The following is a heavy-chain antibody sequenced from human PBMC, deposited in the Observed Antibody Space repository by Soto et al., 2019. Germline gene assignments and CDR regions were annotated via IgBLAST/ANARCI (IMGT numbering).Heavy chain of an antibody. CDR2: IYHSGST. J-gene: IGHJ4*02. Sequence: SETLSLTCAVSGGSISSGGYSWSWIRQPPGKGLEWIGYIYHSGSTYYNPSLKSRVTISVDRSKNQFSLKLSSVTAADTAVYYCARPGNYGSGSYLYYLDYWGQGTLVTVSS. D-gene: IGHD3-10*01. CDR1: GGSISSGGYS. V-gene: IGHV4-30-2*01. CDR3: ARPGNYGSGSYLYYLDY.